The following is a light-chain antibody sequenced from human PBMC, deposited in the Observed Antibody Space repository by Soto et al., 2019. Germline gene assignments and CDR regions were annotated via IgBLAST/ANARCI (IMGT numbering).Light chain of an antibody. J-gene: IGKJ1*01. V-gene: IGKV3-11*01. CDR1: QSVRIY. CDR3: RQRSTCAWT. CDR2: DAS. Sequence: IVLTQSPATLSLSPGERATLSCRASQSVRIYLAWYQQQPGQAPRLLIYDASNRAPGIPARFSGSGAGADLTLTIRCEEPEDFAVYYCRQRSTCAWTVGQGNRVEI.